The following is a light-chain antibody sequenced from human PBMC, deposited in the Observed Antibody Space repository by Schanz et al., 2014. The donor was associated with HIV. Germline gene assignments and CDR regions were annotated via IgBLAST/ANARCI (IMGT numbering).Light chain of an antibody. V-gene: IGKV3-20*01. Sequence: EIVMTQSPVTLSVSPGERATLSCRTSQSISNNLAWYQQKPGQAPRLVIFGASNRATGIPDRFSGSDSGTDFTLTISRVEPEDYAVYYCQQYGNSLWTFGQGTKVEIK. CDR3: QQYGNSLWT. CDR1: QSISNN. CDR2: GAS. J-gene: IGKJ1*01.